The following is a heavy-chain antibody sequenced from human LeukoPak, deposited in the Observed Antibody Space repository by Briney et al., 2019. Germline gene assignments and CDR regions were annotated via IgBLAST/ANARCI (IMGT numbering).Heavy chain of an antibody. CDR2: IIPIFGTA. D-gene: IGHD3-3*01. CDR1: GGTFSSYA. V-gene: IGHV1-69*05. Sequence: AVKVSCKASGGTFSSYAISWVRQAPGQGLEWMGRIIPIFGTANYAQKFQGRVTITTDESTSTAYMELSSLRSEDTAVYYCARDGYYDFWSGYPPQDHYYYTDVWGKGTTVTVSS. J-gene: IGHJ6*03. CDR3: ARDGYYDFWSGYPPQDHYYYTDV.